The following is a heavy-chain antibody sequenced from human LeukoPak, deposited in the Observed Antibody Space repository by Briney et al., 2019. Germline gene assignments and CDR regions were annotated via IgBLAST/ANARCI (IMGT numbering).Heavy chain of an antibody. J-gene: IGHJ3*02. D-gene: IGHD3-10*01. CDR1: GGSFSGYS. CDR3: ARISALLWPPGRGFDI. Sequence: SETLSLTCAVFGGSFSGYSWSWIRLPPGKGLEWIGEINHSGSTNYNPSLKSRVTISADTSKNQFSLKLSSVTAADTAVYYCARISALLWPPGRGFDIWGQGTMVTVSS. V-gene: IGHV4-34*01. CDR2: INHSGST.